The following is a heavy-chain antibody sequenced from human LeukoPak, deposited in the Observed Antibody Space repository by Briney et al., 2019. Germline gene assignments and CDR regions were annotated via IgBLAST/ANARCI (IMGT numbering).Heavy chain of an antibody. CDR1: GGSISSYY. J-gene: IGHJ4*02. D-gene: IGHD5-24*01. Sequence: PSETLSLTCTVSGGSISSYYWSWIRQPPGKGLEWIGYIYYSGSTNYNPSLKSRVTISVDTSKNQFSLKLSSVTAADTAVYYCARHPGGLQPHFDYWGQGTLVTVSS. V-gene: IGHV4-59*08. CDR3: ARHPGGLQPHFDY. CDR2: IYYSGST.